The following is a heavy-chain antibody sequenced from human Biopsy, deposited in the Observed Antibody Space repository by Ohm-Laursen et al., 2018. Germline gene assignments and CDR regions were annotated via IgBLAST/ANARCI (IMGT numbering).Heavy chain of an antibody. CDR3: ARGTGRYYVYGAFDI. V-gene: IGHV4-4*07. CDR1: GDSINNYY. J-gene: IGHJ3*02. CDR2: IYTSGSP. Sequence: GTLSLTCSVSGDSINNYYWSWIRQPAGKGLEWIGRIYTSGSPNYNLSLEIRVTMSVDTSKNQFSLNLRSVTAADTAVYYCARGTGRYYVYGAFDIWGQGTVVTVSS. D-gene: IGHD1-26*01.